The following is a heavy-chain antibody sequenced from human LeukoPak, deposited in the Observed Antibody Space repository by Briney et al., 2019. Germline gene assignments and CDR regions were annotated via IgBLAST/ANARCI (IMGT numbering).Heavy chain of an antibody. CDR2: IYYSGST. Sequence: SETLSLTCTVSGGSISSYYWSWIRQPPGKGLEWIGYIYYSGSTKYNTSLTRGGTISVDTSKNQCSLTLSSVTAASTAVYYYARTTEAHSWRTRYYDYYMDVWGKGTTVTVSS. D-gene: IGHD6-13*01. J-gene: IGHJ6*03. CDR3: ARTTEAHSWRTRYYDYYMDV. V-gene: IGHV4-59*01. CDR1: GGSISSYY.